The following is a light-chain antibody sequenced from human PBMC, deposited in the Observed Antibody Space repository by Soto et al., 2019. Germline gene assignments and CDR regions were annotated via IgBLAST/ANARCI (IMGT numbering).Light chain of an antibody. V-gene: IGLV2-8*01. Sequence: QSVLTQPPSASGSPGQSVTISCTGTSSDVGGYNYVSWYQQHPGKAPKLMIYEVSKRPSGVPDRCSGSKSGNTASLTVSGLQAEDEADYYGSSYAGSNRHLYFFGTGTKVTVL. CDR1: SSDVGGYNY. CDR2: EVS. J-gene: IGLJ1*01. CDR3: SSYAGSNRHLYF.